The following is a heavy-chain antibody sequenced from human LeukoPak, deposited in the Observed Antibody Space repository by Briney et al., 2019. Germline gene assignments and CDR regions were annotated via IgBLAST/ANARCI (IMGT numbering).Heavy chain of an antibody. Sequence: PGGSLRLSCVGSGLTFSSYDMNWVRQAPGKGLEWISYNSNSGNTIYYADSVKGRFTISRDNAKNSLYLQMNSLRAEDTAVYYCDTRPRYWGQGTLVTVSS. D-gene: IGHD2-2*01. CDR3: DTRPRY. CDR2: NSNSGNTI. CDR1: GLTFSSYD. V-gene: IGHV3-48*03. J-gene: IGHJ4*02.